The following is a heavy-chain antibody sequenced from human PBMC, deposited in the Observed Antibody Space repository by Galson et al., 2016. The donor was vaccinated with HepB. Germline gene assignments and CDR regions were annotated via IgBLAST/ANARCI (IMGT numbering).Heavy chain of an antibody. CDR2: ITYNGDKI. J-gene: IGHJ6*02. CDR1: GFTFDGCV. D-gene: IGHD6-19*01. CDR3: AREMDGSSGWYWAAYLGLGGMDV. V-gene: IGHV3-9*01. Sequence: SLRLSCAASGFTFDGCVMHWVRQAPGKGLEWVSSITYNGDKIGYADSVKGRFTISRDNSKNTVYLQMNSPRAEDTALYYCAREMDGSSGWYWAAYLGLGGMDVWGQGTTVTVSS.